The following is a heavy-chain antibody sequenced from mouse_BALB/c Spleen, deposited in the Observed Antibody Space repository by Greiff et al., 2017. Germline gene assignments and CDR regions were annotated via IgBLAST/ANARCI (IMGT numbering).Heavy chain of an antibody. CDR2: IDPENGNT. V-gene: IGHV14-1*02. CDR3: ARAYDVYFDY. Sequence: VQLKQSGAELVRPGALVKLSCKASGFNIKDYYMHWVKQRHEQGLEWIGWIDPENGNTIYDPKFQGKASITADTSSNTAYLQLSSLTSEDTAVYYCARAYDVYFDYWGQGTTLTVSS. J-gene: IGHJ2*01. CDR1: GFNIKDYY. D-gene: IGHD2-14*01.